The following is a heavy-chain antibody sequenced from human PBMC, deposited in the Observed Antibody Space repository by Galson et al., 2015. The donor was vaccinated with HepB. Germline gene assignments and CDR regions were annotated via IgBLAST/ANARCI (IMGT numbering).Heavy chain of an antibody. D-gene: IGHD2-2*01. CDR1: GFTFSSYS. CDR2: ISSSSSTI. V-gene: IGHV3-48*01. J-gene: IGHJ4*02. CDR3: ARAYCSSTSCYRLLDY. Sequence: SLRLSCAASGFTFSSYSMNWVRQAPGKGLEWVSYISSSSSTIYYADSVKGRFTISRDNAKNSLYLQMNSLRAEDTAVYYCARAYCSSTSCYRLLDYWGQGTLVTVSS.